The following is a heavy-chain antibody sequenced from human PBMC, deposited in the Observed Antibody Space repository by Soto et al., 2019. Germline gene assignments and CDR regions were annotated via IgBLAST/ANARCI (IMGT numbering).Heavy chain of an antibody. V-gene: IGHV3-9*01. CDR3: TKVGGLYDFWSGPLHFDL. CDR1: GFIFDDFA. Sequence: EGQLVESGGGLVQPGRSLRLSCAGSGFIFDDFAIHWVRQAPGKGLEWVSGISWNSDSIGYADSVKGRFTISRDNAKNALYLQMNSLRVEDTALYYCTKVGGLYDFWSGPLHFDLWGQGTLVTVSS. CDR2: ISWNSDSI. J-gene: IGHJ4*02. D-gene: IGHD3-3*01.